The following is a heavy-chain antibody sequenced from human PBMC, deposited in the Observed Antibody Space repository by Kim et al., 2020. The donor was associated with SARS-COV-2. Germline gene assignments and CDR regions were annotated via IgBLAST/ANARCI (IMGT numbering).Heavy chain of an antibody. CDR2: IYYSGST. CDR3: ARGGVGWGAFDI. D-gene: IGHD1-26*01. CDR1: GGSISSGGYY. J-gene: IGHJ3*02. Sequence: SETLSLTCTVSGGSISSGGYYWSWIRQHPGKGLEWIGYIYYSGSTYYNPSLKSRVTISVDTSKNQFSLKLSSVTAADTAVYYCARGGVGWGAFDIWGQGTMVTVSS. V-gene: IGHV4-31*03.